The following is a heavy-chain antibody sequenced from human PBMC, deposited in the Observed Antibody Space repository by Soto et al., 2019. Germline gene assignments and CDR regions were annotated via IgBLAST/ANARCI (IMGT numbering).Heavy chain of an antibody. J-gene: IGHJ4*02. D-gene: IGHD6-13*01. Sequence: QVQLVQSGAEVKKPGSSVKVSFKASGGTFSSYAISWVRQAPGQGIEWIGGIIPIFGTANYAQKFQGRVTITANESTSTAYMELSSLRAEDTAVYYCARVPSAGDHKIYFDYWGQGTLVTASS. CDR2: IIPIFGTA. CDR3: ARVPSAGDHKIYFDY. V-gene: IGHV1-69*01. CDR1: GGTFSSYA.